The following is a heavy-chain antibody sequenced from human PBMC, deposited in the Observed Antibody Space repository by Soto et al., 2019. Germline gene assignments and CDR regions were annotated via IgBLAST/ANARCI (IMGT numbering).Heavy chain of an antibody. V-gene: IGHV4-59*08. CDR1: GGSISSYY. CDR2: IYYSGST. Sequence: PSETLSLTCTVSGGSISSYYWSWIRQPPGKGLEWIGYIYYSGSTYYNPSLKSRVTISVDTSKNQFSLKLSSVTAADTAVYYCARSPYNYGDYYGNWFDPWGQGTLVTVSS. D-gene: IGHD4-17*01. J-gene: IGHJ5*02. CDR3: ARSPYNYGDYYGNWFDP.